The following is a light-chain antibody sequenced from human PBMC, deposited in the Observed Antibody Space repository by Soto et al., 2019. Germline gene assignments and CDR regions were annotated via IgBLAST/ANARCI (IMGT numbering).Light chain of an antibody. CDR1: TGAVTSGHY. CDR2: DTS. V-gene: IGLV7-46*01. J-gene: IGLJ3*02. Sequence: QAVVTQEPSLTVSPGGTVTLTCGSSTGAVTSGHYPYWFQQKPGQAPRTLIYDTSNKHSWTPARXSGSLLGGKAALTLSGXXXXXXAEYYCLLSYSGARVFGGGTKVTVL. CDR3: LLSYSGARV.